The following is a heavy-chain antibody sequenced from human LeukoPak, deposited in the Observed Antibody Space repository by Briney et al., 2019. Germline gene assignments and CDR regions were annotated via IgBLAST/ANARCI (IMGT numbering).Heavy chain of an antibody. J-gene: IGHJ4*02. V-gene: IGHV3-9*01. Sequence: GGSLRLSCAASGFTFDDYAMHWVRQAPGKGLEWVSGISWNSGSIGYADSVKGRFTISRDNAKNSLYLQMNSLRAEDTALYYCAKDRNWNSQGYFDYWGQGTLVTVSS. CDR3: AKDRNWNSQGYFDY. CDR2: ISWNSGSI. CDR1: GFTFDDYA. D-gene: IGHD1-1*01.